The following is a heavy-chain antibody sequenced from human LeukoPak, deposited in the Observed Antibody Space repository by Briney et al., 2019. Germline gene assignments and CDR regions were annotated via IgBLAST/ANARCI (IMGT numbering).Heavy chain of an antibody. J-gene: IGHJ3*02. V-gene: IGHV1-2*06. CDR2: INPNSGGT. CDR1: GYTFTGYY. Sequence: ASVKVSCKASGYTFTGYYMHWVRQAPAQGLEWMGRINPNSGGTNYAQKFQGRVTMTRDTSISTAYMELSRLRSDDTAVYYCARDPRAHDAFDIWGQGTMVTVSS. CDR3: ARDPRAHDAFDI. D-gene: IGHD5-24*01.